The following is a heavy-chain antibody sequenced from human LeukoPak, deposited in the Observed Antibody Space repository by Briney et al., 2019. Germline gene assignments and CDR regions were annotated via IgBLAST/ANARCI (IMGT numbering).Heavy chain of an antibody. D-gene: IGHD3-10*01. CDR2: INHSGST. V-gene: IGHV4-34*01. Sequence: SETLSLTCAVYGGSFSGYYWSWIRQPPGKGLEWIGEINHSGSTNYNPSLKSRVTISVDTSKNQFSLKLSSVTAADTAVYYCARGEYGSGSYRYFDYWGQGTLVTVSS. J-gene: IGHJ4*02. CDR1: GGSFSGYY. CDR3: ARGEYGSGSYRYFDY.